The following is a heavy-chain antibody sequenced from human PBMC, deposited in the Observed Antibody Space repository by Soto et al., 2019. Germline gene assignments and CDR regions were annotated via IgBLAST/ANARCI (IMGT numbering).Heavy chain of an antibody. CDR3: AKETGISTFGRITRPIAS. CDR2: FSGDGFTT. V-gene: IGHV3-23*01. D-gene: IGHD3-3*01. CDR1: GFPFSGYA. J-gene: IGHJ4*02. Sequence: GESLKISCAASGFPFSGYAMSWVRQAPGKGLEWVSTFSGDGFTTFYADSVKGRFTISRDNSMNTLFLHMHSLRAEDTAIYYCAKETGISTFGRITRPIASWGLGTLVTVS.